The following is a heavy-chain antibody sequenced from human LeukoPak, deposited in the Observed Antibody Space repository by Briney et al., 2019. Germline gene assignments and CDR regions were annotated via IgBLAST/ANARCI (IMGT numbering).Heavy chain of an antibody. V-gene: IGHV4-34*01. CDR2: ISHRGRT. D-gene: IGHD3-3*01. Sequence: SETLSLTCAVYGGSVSGYYWSWIRQPPGKGLEWIGEISHRGRTHYNASLKGRVTMSVDTSKNQCALEVDSVTAADTAVYYCARIPLYFLAPFDYWGQGILVTVSS. CDR1: GGSVSGYY. J-gene: IGHJ4*02. CDR3: ARIPLYFLAPFDY.